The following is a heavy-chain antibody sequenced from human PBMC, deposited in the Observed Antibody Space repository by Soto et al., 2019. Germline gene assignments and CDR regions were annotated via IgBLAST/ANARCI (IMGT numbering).Heavy chain of an antibody. D-gene: IGHD6-13*01. CDR2: IYPGDSDT. J-gene: IGHJ6*04. V-gene: IGHV5-51*01. CDR3: AGHHGSPGSYFGMNV. CDR1: GYSFTSYW. Sequence: GESLKISCKGSGYSFTSYWINWVRQMPGKGLEWMGIIYPGDSDTRYSPSFQGQVTISADKSISTAYLQWRSLKAPDTAMYYCAGHHGSPGSYFGMNVCGEGTKVTVSS.